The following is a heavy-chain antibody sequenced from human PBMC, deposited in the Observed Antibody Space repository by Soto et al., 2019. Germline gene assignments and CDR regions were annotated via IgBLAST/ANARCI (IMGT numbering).Heavy chain of an antibody. J-gene: IGHJ4*02. Sequence: ASVKVSCKASGYTFTSYAMHWVRQAPGQRLEWMGWINAGNGNTKYSQKFQGRVTITRDTSASTAYMELGSLRSEDTAVYYCARNNQQWLIAVPDYWGQGTLVTV. D-gene: IGHD6-19*01. CDR1: GYTFTSYA. CDR2: INAGNGNT. CDR3: ARNNQQWLIAVPDY. V-gene: IGHV1-3*01.